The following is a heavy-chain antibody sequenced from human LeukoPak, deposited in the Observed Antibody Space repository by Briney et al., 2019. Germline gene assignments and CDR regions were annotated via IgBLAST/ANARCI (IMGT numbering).Heavy chain of an antibody. J-gene: IGHJ5*02. CDR1: GFTFSSYG. Sequence: GGSLRLSCAASGFTFSSYGMHWVRQAPGKGLEWVAVISYDGSNKYYADSVKGRFTISRDNSKNTLYLQMNSLRAEDTAVYYCARENGDYTGWFDPWGQGTLVTVSS. D-gene: IGHD4-17*01. CDR2: ISYDGSNK. CDR3: ARENGDYTGWFDP. V-gene: IGHV3-30*12.